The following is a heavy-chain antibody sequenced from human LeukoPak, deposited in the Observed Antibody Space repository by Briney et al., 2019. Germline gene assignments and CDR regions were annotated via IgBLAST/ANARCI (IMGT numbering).Heavy chain of an antibody. D-gene: IGHD2-2*01. Sequence: PGRSLRLSCAASGFTFSSYGMHWVRQAPGKGPEWVAVIWYDGSNKYYADSVKGRFTISRDNSKNTLYLQMNSLRAEDTAVYYCARERGVGYCSSTSCYTPYYYYYGMDVWGQGTTVTVSS. J-gene: IGHJ6*02. CDR3: ARERGVGYCSSTSCYTPYYYYYGMDV. CDR1: GFTFSSYG. CDR2: IWYDGSNK. V-gene: IGHV3-33*01.